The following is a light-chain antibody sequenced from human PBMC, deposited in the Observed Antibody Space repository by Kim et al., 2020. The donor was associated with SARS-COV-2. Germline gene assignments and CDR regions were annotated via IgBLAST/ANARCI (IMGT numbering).Light chain of an antibody. CDR3: SSYAGSNNWV. CDR1: SSDVGGSNY. Sequence: GPSVTFSCTGTSSDVGGSNYVSWYQQHPGKAPKLMIYEVSKRPSGVPDRFSGSKSGNTASLTVSGLQAEDEADYYCSSYAGSNNWVFGGGTQLTVL. V-gene: IGLV2-8*01. CDR2: EVS. J-gene: IGLJ3*02.